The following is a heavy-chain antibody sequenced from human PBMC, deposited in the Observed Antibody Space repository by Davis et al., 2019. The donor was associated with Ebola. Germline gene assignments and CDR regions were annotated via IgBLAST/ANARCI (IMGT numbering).Heavy chain of an antibody. J-gene: IGHJ3*01. CDR2: ISHDGSIK. V-gene: IGHV3-30*18. CDR3: AKKGYYSGLSDAFDF. Sequence: GESLKISCAASGITFSDNAMHWVRQAPGKGLEWVALISHDGSIKYYAASVKGRFTVSRDDSKNTLYLQMNSLRPEDAAVYFCAKKGYYSGLSDAFDFWGQGTMVTVSS. CDR1: GITFSDNA. D-gene: IGHD2-15*01.